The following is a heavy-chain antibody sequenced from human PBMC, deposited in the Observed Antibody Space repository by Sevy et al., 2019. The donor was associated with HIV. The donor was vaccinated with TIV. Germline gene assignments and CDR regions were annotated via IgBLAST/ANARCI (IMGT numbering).Heavy chain of an antibody. CDR1: GFTFGGYA. V-gene: IGHV3-23*01. D-gene: IGHD2-2*01. Sequence: GGSLRLSCAASGFTFGGYAMAWVRQAPGKGLESVSAISGTGETTYYTDSVKDRFTISRDNSNNIMYLQMNSLRGEDTAVYYCAKRPVSYCSGATCSLDHWGPGTLVTVSS. CDR3: AKRPVSYCSGATCSLDH. CDR2: ISGTGETT. J-gene: IGHJ5*02.